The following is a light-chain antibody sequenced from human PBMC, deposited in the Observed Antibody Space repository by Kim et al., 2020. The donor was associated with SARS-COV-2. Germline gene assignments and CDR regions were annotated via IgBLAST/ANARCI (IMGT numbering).Light chain of an antibody. CDR3: GTWDSSLSAWV. V-gene: IGLV1-51*01. CDR2: DNN. J-gene: IGLJ3*02. Sequence: GQKVTISCTGSRSNIGKNYVSWYQQRPGRAPKFLIYDNNKRPSGIPDRFSGSKSGTSATLGITGLQAGDEADYYCGTWDSSLSAWVFGGGTQLTVL. CDR1: RSNIGKNY.